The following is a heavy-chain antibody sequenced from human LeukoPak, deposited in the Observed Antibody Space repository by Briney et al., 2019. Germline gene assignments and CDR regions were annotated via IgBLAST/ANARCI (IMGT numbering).Heavy chain of an antibody. CDR3: ARVDARDYYGSGSYTNGFDY. J-gene: IGHJ4*02. Sequence: PGGSLRLSCAASGFTFSTYWMDWVRQAPGKGLVWVSRINSDGSGTPYADSVKGRFTISRDNAKNTLYLQMSSLRAEDTAVYYCARVDARDYYGSGSYTNGFDYWGQGTLVTVSS. CDR2: INSDGSGT. CDR1: GFTFSTYW. D-gene: IGHD3-10*01. V-gene: IGHV3-74*01.